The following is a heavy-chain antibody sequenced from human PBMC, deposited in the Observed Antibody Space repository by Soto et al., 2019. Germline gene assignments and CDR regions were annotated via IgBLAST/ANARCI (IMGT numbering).Heavy chain of an antibody. CDR1: GGSISSYY. CDR3: AGITGTAKIDY. CDR2: IYTSGST. V-gene: IGHV4-4*07. Sequence: TSETLSLTCTVSGGSISSYYWSWIRQPAGKGLEWIGRIYTSGSTNYNPSPKSRVTMSVDTSKNQFSLKLSSVTAADTAVYYCAGITGTAKIDYWGQGTLVTVSS. J-gene: IGHJ4*02. D-gene: IGHD1-20*01.